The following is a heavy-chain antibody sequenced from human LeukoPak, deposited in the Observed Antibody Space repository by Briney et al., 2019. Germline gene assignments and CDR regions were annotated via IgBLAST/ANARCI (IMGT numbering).Heavy chain of an antibody. CDR3: AKPVGNFDI. D-gene: IGHD1-26*01. CDR1: GFTFSSYA. J-gene: IGHJ3*02. V-gene: IGHV3-23*01. Sequence: GGSLRLSCAASGFTFSSYALSWVRQAAGKGREWVSSITGSGGSTYYADSVKGRFTISRDNSKNTLYLQMNSLRADDTAVYYCAKPVGNFDIWGQGTMVSVSS. CDR2: ITGSGGST.